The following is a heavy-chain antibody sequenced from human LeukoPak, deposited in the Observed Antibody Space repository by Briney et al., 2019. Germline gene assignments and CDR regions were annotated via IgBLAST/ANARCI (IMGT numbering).Heavy chain of an antibody. CDR1: GFTFSNYA. J-gene: IGHJ6*03. Sequence: QPGGSLRLSCAASGFTFSNYAMRWVRQAPGKGLEWVSGISGSGDSTYYADSVKGRFTISRDNSKNTLYLQMNSLRAEDTAVYYCAKDRGAVAGVMDVWGKGTTVTVSS. CDR2: ISGSGDST. CDR3: AKDRGAVAGVMDV. V-gene: IGHV3-23*01. D-gene: IGHD6-19*01.